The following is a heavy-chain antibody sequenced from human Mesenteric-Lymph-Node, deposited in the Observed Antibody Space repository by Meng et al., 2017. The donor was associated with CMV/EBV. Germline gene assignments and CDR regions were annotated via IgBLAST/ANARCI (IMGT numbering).Heavy chain of an antibody. J-gene: IGHJ5*02. Sequence: GGSISSSSHSWGWIRQPPGKGLEWIGSIFYNGNSNNNPSLKSRVTISIDTSKKQLSLKLSSVTAADTAIYYCATEVIGVSGNNWFDPWGQGTLVTVSS. CDR2: IFYNGNS. V-gene: IGHV4-39*07. CDR1: GGSISSSSHS. D-gene: IGHD3-22*01. CDR3: ATEVIGVSGNNWFDP.